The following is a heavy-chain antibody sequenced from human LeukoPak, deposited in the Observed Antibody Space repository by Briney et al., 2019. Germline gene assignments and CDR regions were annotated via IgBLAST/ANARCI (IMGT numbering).Heavy chain of an antibody. D-gene: IGHD3-22*01. J-gene: IGHJ6*02. CDR2: IIPIFGTA. V-gene: IGHV1-69*13. CDR1: GGTFSSYA. CDR3: ARAIVVVKYYYYGMDV. Sequence: SVKVSCKASGGTFSSYAISWVRQAPGQGLEWMGGIIPIFGTANYAQKFQGRVTTTADESTSTAYMELSSLRSEDTAVYYCARAIVVVKYYYYGMDVWGQGTTVTVSS.